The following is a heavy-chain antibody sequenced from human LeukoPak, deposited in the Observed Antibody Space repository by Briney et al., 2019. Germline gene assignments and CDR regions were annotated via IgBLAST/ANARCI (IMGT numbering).Heavy chain of an antibody. CDR1: GFTFCTNP. D-gene: IGHD3-10*01. V-gene: IGHV3-23*01. CDR3: VKEHVDRAFTRSFEI. CDR2: ISPDNT. J-gene: IGHJ3*02. Sequence: GGSLRLSCAASGFTFCTNPMSWVRQAPGEGLEWVSAISPDNTYYADSVKGRLTISRDDSKNTVYLQMNSPRAEDTARYYCVKEHVDRAFTRSFEIWGQGTVVTVSS.